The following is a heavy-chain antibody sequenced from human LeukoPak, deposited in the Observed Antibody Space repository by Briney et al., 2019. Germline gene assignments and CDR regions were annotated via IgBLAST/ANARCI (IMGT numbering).Heavy chain of an antibody. V-gene: IGHV1-69*13. D-gene: IGHD3-10*01. CDR1: GGTFSIYA. CDR2: IIPIFGTA. J-gene: IGHJ4*02. CDR3: ARAHQSLLWFGELFG. Sequence: SVKVSCKASGGTFSIYAISWVRQAPGQGLEWMGGIIPIFGTANYAQKFQGRVTITADESTSTAYMELSSLRSEDTAVYYCARAHQSLLWFGELFGWGQGTLVTVSS.